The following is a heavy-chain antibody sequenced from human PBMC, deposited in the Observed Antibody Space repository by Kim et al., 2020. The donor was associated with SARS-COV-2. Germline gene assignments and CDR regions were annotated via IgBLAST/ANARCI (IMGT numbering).Heavy chain of an antibody. CDR2: IIPIFGTA. D-gene: IGHD3-22*01. CDR3: ARGSSSFYYDSSGPSREGAFDI. J-gene: IGHJ3*02. Sequence: SVKVSCKASGGTFSSYAISWVRQAPGQGLEWMGGIIPIFGTANYAQKFQGRVTITADESTSTAYMELSSLRSEDTAVYYCARGSSSFYYDSSGPSREGAFDIWGQGTMVTVSS. CDR1: GGTFSSYA. V-gene: IGHV1-69*13.